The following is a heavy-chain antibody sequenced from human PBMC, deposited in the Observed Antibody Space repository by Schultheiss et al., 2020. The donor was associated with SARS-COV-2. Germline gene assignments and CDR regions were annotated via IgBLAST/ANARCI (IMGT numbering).Heavy chain of an antibody. CDR1: GFTVSSNE. CDR3: AKEEYGDY. V-gene: IGHV3-38-3*01. J-gene: IGHJ4*02. Sequence: GGSLRLSCAASGFTVSSNEMSWVRQAPGKGLEWVSSISGGSTYYADSRKGRFTISRDNSKNTLHLQMNSLRAEDTAVYYCAKEEYGDYWGQGTLVTVSS. D-gene: IGHD2-2*01. CDR2: ISGGST.